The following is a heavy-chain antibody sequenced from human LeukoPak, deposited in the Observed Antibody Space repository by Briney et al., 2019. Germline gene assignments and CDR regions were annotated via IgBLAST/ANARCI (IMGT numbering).Heavy chain of an antibody. V-gene: IGHV4-61*02. Sequence: KTSETLSLTCTVSGASISSGSYYWSWIRQPAGKGLEWIGRIYTSGSTNYNPSLKSRVTISVDTSKNQFSLKLSSVTAADTAVYYCARVGWGSAPYFDYWGQGTLVTVSS. CDR1: GASISSGSYY. D-gene: IGHD3-16*01. J-gene: IGHJ4*02. CDR3: ARVGWGSAPYFDY. CDR2: IYTSGST.